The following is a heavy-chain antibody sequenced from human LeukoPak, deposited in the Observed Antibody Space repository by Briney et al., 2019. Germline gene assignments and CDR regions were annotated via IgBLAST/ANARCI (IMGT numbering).Heavy chain of an antibody. CDR2: IYYSGST. CDR1: GGSISSGGYY. J-gene: IGHJ4*02. D-gene: IGHD4-17*01. Sequence: SETLSLTCTVSGGSISSGGYYWSWIRQHPGKGLEWIGYIYYSGSTYYDPSLKSRVTISVDTSKNQFSLKLSSVSAADTAVYYCARGRDYEHYFDYWGQGTLVTVSS. V-gene: IGHV4-31*03. CDR3: ARGRDYEHYFDY.